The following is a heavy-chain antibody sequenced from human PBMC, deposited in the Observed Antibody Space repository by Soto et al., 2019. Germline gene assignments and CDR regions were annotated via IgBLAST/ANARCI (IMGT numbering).Heavy chain of an antibody. Sequence: ASVKVSCKASGYTFTSYGISWVRQAPGQGLEWMGWISAYNGNTNYAQKLQGRVTMTTDTSTSTAYMELRSLRSDDTAVYYCARERSSSFDYYYYMDVWAKGNTVTVS. V-gene: IGHV1-18*01. CDR1: GYTFTSYG. CDR2: ISAYNGNT. D-gene: IGHD6-6*01. J-gene: IGHJ6*03. CDR3: ARERSSSFDYYYYMDV.